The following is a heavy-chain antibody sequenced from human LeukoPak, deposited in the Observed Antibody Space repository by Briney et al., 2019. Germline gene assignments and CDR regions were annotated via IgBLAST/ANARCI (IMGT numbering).Heavy chain of an antibody. V-gene: IGHV3-11*01. CDR2: ISSSGSTI. J-gene: IGHJ2*01. CDR3: ARDRRHLRGYFDL. Sequence: PGGSLRLSCAASGFTFSDYYMSWIRQAPGKGLEWVSYISSSGSTIYYADSVKGRFTISRDNAKNSLYLQMNSLRAEDTAAYYCARDRRHLRGYFDLWGRGTLVTVSS. CDR1: GFTFSDYY.